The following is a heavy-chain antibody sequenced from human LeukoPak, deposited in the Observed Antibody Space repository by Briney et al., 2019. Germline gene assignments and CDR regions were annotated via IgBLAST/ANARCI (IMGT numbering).Heavy chain of an antibody. CDR2: FSATDGSA. V-gene: IGHV3-23*01. CDR3: AKARIAAVGTGAFDV. Sequence: GGSLRLSCAASGFTVSSYGMTWVRQAPGKGLEWVSAFSATDGSAQYAESVKGRFTISRDNSKNSLYLQMNSLRDEDTAVYYCAKARIAAVGTGAFDVWGQGTMVTVSS. J-gene: IGHJ3*01. CDR1: GFTVSSYG. D-gene: IGHD6-13*01.